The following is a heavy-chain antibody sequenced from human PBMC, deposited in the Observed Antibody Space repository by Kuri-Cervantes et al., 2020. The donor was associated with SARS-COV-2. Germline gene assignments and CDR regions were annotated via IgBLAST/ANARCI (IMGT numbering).Heavy chain of an antibody. J-gene: IGHJ4*02. Sequence: GSLRLSCTVSGGSISSSSYYWGWIRQPPGKGLEWIGSIYYSGSTYYNPSLKSRVTISVDTSKNQFSLKLSSVTAADTAVYYCAKQEVAGDFDYWGQGTLVTVSS. CDR2: IYYSGST. D-gene: IGHD6-19*01. V-gene: IGHV4-39*01. CDR1: GGSISSSSYY. CDR3: AKQEVAGDFDY.